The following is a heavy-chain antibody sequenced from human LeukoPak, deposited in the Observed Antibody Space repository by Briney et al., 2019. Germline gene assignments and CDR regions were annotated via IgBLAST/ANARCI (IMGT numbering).Heavy chain of an antibody. CDR3: ARDMHYYDSSGYYPFDY. V-gene: IGHV1-18*04. J-gene: IGHJ4*02. D-gene: IGHD3-22*01. CDR1: GYTFTSYY. Sequence: GASVKVSCKASGYTFTSYYMHWVRQAPGQGLEWMGWISAYNGNTNYAQKLQGRVTMTTDTSTSTAYMELRSLRSDDTAVYYCARDMHYYDSSGYYPFDYWGQGTLVTVSS. CDR2: ISAYNGNT.